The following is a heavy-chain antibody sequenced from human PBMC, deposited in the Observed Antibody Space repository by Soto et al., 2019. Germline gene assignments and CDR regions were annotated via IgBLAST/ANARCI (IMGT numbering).Heavy chain of an antibody. V-gene: IGHV1-46*01. Sequence: ASVKVSCKASGYTFTSYYMHWVRQAPGQGLEWMGIINPSGGSTSYAQKFQGRVTMTGDTSTSTVYMELSSLRSEDTAVYYCARDPSDYDFWSGYYEWFDPWGQGTLVTVSS. CDR1: GYTFTSYY. J-gene: IGHJ5*02. D-gene: IGHD3-3*01. CDR3: ARDPSDYDFWSGYYEWFDP. CDR2: INPSGGST.